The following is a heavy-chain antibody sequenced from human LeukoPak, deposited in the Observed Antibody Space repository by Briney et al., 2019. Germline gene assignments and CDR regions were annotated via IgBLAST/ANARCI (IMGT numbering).Heavy chain of an antibody. D-gene: IGHD3-22*01. J-gene: IGHJ3*02. CDR2: IYYSGST. Sequence: SETLSPTCTVSGGSISSYYWSWIRQPPGKGLEWIGYIYYSGSTNYNPSLKSRVTISVDTSKNQFSLKLSSVTAADTAVYYCASSDSSGYYYLGAFDIWGQGTMVTVSS. CDR3: ASSDSSGYYYLGAFDI. V-gene: IGHV4-59*01. CDR1: GGSISSYY.